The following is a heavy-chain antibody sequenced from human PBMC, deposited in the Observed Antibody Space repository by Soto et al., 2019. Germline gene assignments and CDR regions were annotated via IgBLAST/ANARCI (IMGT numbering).Heavy chain of an antibody. V-gene: IGHV3-30*18. J-gene: IGHJ6*02. CDR2: ISYDGSNK. CDR1: GFTFSSYG. Sequence: GGSLRLSCAASGFTFSSYGMHWVRQAPGKGLEWVTLISYDGSNKYYADSVKGRFTISRDNSKNMLYLQMNSLRAEDTAVYYCAKDRGRFGGTYYYYDMDVWGQGTTVTVSS. D-gene: IGHD3-16*01. CDR3: AKDRGRFGGTYYYYDMDV.